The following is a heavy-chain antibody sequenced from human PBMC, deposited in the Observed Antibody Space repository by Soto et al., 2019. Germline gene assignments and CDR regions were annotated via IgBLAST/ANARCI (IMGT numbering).Heavy chain of an antibody. CDR1: GFSLSTSGVG. D-gene: IGHD6-19*01. V-gene: IGHV2-5*02. J-gene: IGHJ5*02. CDR2: VYRDDDK. Sequence: QITLKESGPTLVKPTQTLTLTCTFSGFSLSTSGVGVGWIRQPPGKSLEWLALVYRDDDKRNSPSLKSRLTITKDTTKNQVVLTISNMDPLDTATYYCAHRRMAVAGTDNWFDPWGQGTLVTVSS. CDR3: AHRRMAVAGTDNWFDP.